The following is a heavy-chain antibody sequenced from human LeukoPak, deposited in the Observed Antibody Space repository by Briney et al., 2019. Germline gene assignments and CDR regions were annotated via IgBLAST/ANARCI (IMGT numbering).Heavy chain of an antibody. CDR1: GYTFTSYY. D-gene: IGHD4-23*01. J-gene: IGHJ3*02. CDR2: INPSGGST. V-gene: IGHV1-46*01. Sequence: GASVKVSCKASGYTFTSYYMHWVRQAPGQGLEWMGIINPSGGSTSYAQKFQGRVTMTRDTSTSIVYMELSSLRSEDTAVYYCARDRGTTVVTPGAFDIWGQGTMVTVSS. CDR3: ARDRGTTVVTPGAFDI.